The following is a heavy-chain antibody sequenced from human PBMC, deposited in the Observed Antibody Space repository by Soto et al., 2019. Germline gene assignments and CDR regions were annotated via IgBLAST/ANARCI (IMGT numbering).Heavy chain of an antibody. Sequence: QVQLVESGGGLVEPGGSLRLSCAASGFSVGDNYMTWIRQAPGKGLEWLSYRSSSGGYTNYADSVKGRFTISRDNGKNSLYLQMDSLRAEDTAVYFCARSSGRRHVFTFDYGLDVWGQGTTVTVSS. CDR1: GFSVGDNY. CDR3: ARSSGRRHVFTFDYGLDV. J-gene: IGHJ6*02. D-gene: IGHD3-16*01. V-gene: IGHV3-11*06. CDR2: RSSSGGYT.